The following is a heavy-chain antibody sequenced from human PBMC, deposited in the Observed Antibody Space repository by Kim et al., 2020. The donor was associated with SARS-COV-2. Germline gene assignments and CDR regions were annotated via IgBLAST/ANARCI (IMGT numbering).Heavy chain of an antibody. Sequence: GGSLRLSCAASGFTFSSYAMHWVRQAPGKGLEWVAVISYDGSNKYYADSVKGRFTISRDNSKNTLYLQMNSLRAEDTAVYYCARDLRDSSGYYYVGYWGQGTLVTVSS. CDR3: ARDLRDSSGYYYVGY. CDR1: GFTFSSYA. CDR2: ISYDGSNK. D-gene: IGHD3-22*01. V-gene: IGHV3-30*04. J-gene: IGHJ4*02.